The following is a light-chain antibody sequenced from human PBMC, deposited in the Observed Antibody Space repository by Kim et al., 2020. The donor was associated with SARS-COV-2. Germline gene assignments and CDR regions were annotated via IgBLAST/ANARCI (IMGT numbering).Light chain of an antibody. J-gene: IGLJ2*01. V-gene: IGLV6-57*03. CDR2: EDD. CDR3: QSYDSSNVV. CDR1: SGSIVSNY. Sequence: GKTVTTACTRSSGSIVSNYVPWNRQRPSSAPNTVIFEDDQSPSGVPDRFSGSIDSSSHSASLTISGLKTEDEADYYCQSYDSSNVVFGGGTQLT.